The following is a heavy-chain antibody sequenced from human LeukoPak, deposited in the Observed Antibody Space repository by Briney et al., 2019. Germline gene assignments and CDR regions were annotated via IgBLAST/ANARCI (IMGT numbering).Heavy chain of an antibody. CDR2: ISSSSSYI. V-gene: IGHV3-21*01. CDR3: ASLRITIFGVVIRPSDY. J-gene: IGHJ4*02. D-gene: IGHD3-3*01. Sequence: GGSLRLSCAASGFTFSSYSMNWVRQAPGKGLKWVSSISSSSSYIYYADSVKGRFAISRDNAKNSLYLQMNSLRAEDTAVYYCASLRITIFGVVIRPSDYWGQGTLVTVSS. CDR1: GFTFSSYS.